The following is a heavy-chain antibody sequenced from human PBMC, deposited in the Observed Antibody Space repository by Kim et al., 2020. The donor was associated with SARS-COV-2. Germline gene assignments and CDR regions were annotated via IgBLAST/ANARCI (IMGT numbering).Heavy chain of an antibody. J-gene: IGHJ6*03. CDR3: ARGEIVVVTAMVTYYYYYMDV. D-gene: IGHD2-21*02. CDR2: INHSGST. V-gene: IGHV4-34*01. Sequence: SETLSLTCAVYGGSFSGYYWSWILQPPGKGLEWIGEINHSGSTNYNPSLKSRVTISVDTSKNQFSLKLSSVTAADTAVYYCARGEIVVVTAMVTYYYYYMDVWGKGTTVTVSS. CDR1: GGSFSGYY.